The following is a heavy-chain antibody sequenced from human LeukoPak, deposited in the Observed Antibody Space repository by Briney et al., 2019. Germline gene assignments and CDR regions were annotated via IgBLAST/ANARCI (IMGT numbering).Heavy chain of an antibody. D-gene: IGHD6-19*01. CDR3: TRTPFGSGWSGGDF. CDR2: ISYDGRNK. V-gene: IGHV3-30*03. Sequence: GGSLRLSCAASGFSFSTYGMHWARQAPGKGLEWVAVISYDGRNKYHGDSVKGRFTISRDNSKNTLYLQMNSLKTEDTAVYYCTRTPFGSGWSGGDFWGQGTLVTVSS. CDR1: GFSFSTYG. J-gene: IGHJ4*02.